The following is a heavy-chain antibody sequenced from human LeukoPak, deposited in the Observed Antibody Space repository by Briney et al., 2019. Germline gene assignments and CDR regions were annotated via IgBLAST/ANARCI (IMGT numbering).Heavy chain of an antibody. D-gene: IGHD3-22*01. CDR3: ARSYDSSGYANFDY. J-gene: IGHJ4*02. CDR2: IYYSGST. V-gene: IGHV4-39*07. Sequence: PSETLSLTCTVSGGSISSSSYYWGWIRQPPGKGLEWIGSIYYSGSTYYNPSLKSRVTISVDTSKNQFSLKLSSVTAADTAVYYCARSYDSSGYANFDYWGQGTLVTVSS. CDR1: GGSISSSSYY.